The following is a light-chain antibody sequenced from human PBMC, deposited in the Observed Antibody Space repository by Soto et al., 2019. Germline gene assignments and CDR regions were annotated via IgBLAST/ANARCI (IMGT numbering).Light chain of an antibody. Sequence: IQMTQSPSSLSASVGDRVTITCRASQGIRNYVAWYQQKPGKVPSLLMYQTSTLQSGVPPRFSGSGSGTYVTLTISSLHPEDVATYYCQEYDTAPITFGGGTKVEIK. V-gene: IGKV1-27*01. J-gene: IGKJ4*01. CDR1: QGIRNY. CDR2: QTS. CDR3: QEYDTAPIT.